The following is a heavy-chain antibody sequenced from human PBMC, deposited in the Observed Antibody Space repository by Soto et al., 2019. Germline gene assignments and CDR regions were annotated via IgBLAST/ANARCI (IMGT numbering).Heavy chain of an antibody. Sequence: QVQLQESGPGLVKPSETLSLTCTVSGGSISSYYWSWIRQPPGKGLEWIGYIYYSASTNYNPSLKSRVTKSVDTSKNQLSLKLSSVSAAATAAYYCGRGDYGDGDLTGWFHPWGQGTLVAVSS. CDR3: GRGDYGDGDLTGWFHP. J-gene: IGHJ5*02. CDR2: IYYSAST. D-gene: IGHD4-17*01. CDR1: GGSISSYY. V-gene: IGHV4-59*01.